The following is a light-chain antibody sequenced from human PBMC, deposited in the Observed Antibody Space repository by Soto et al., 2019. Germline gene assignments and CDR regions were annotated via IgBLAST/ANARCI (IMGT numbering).Light chain of an antibody. V-gene: IGLV2-14*01. CDR1: SSDVGGYKY. Sequence: QSALTQPASVSGSPGQSITISCTGTSSDVGGYKYVSWYQQHPGKAPKVMIYEVSNRPSGVSNRFSGSKSGNTASLTISGLQADDEDDYYCSSYTSSSFVVFGGGTKLTVL. CDR3: SSYTSSSFVV. CDR2: EVS. J-gene: IGLJ2*01.